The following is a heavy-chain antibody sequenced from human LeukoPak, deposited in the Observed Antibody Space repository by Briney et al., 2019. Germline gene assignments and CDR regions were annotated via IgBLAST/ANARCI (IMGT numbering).Heavy chain of an antibody. CDR3: ARDKGFDY. V-gene: IGHV3-30*04. Sequence: GGSLRLSCAASGFPFSSYAMHWVRQAPGKGLEWVAVISYDGSNKYYADSVKGRFTISRDNSKNTLYLQMNSLRAEDTAVYYCARDKGFDYWGQGTLVTVSS. J-gene: IGHJ4*02. CDR2: ISYDGSNK. CDR1: GFPFSSYA.